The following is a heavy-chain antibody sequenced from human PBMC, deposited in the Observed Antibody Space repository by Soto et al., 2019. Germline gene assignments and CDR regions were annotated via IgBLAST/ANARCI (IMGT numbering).Heavy chain of an antibody. Sequence: SQTLSLTCAISGDSVSSNSASWNWIRQSPSGGLEWLGRTYYRSKWYADYALSVRSRITIIPDTSKNQFSLHLNSVTAADTAVYYCARGFYDSDGYSNPFDNWGQGTLVTVSS. D-gene: IGHD3-22*01. CDR3: ARGFYDSDGYSNPFDN. V-gene: IGHV6-1*01. J-gene: IGHJ4*02. CDR1: GDSVSSNSAS. CDR2: TYYRSKWYA.